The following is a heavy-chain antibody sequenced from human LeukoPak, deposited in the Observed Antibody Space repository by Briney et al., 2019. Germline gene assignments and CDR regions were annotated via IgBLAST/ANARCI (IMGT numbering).Heavy chain of an antibody. J-gene: IGHJ6*03. CDR2: IDTNTGNP. D-gene: IGHD3-10*01. Sequence: ASVKVSCRASGYTFTNHSINWVRQAPGQGLEYMGWIDTNTGNPTYAQAFTGRIVFSLDTSVSTAYLQIRSLKAEDTAVYFCARRSMVQHMDVWGKGTTVIVSS. CDR3: ARRSMVQHMDV. CDR1: GYTFTNHS. V-gene: IGHV7-4-1*02.